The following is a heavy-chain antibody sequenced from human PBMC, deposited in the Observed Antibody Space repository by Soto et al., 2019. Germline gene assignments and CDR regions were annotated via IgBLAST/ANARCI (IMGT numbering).Heavy chain of an antibody. V-gene: IGHV1-2*04. J-gene: IGHJ6*02. CDR3: ERDQTLGGANNYYYGMDV. Sequence: ASVKVSCKASGYTFTGYYMHWVRQAPGQGLEWMGWINPNSGGTNDAQKFQGWGTMTRDKSISTAYMELSRLRSDDTAVYYCERDQTLGGANNYYYGMDVWGQGTTVTVSS. CDR2: INPNSGGT. CDR1: GYTFTGYY. D-gene: IGHD1-26*01.